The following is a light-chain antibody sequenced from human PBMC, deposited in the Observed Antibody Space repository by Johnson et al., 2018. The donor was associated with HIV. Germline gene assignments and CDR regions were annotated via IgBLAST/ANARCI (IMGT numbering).Light chain of an antibody. J-gene: IGLJ1*01. CDR3: GTWDTRLSAGHV. V-gene: IGLV1-51*01. CDR1: SCDIGNNY. Sequence: QSVLTQPPSVSAAPGQKVTISCSGNSCDIGNNYVSCHQQLPGTAPKLLIYDNNKRPSGIPDRISGSKSGTSATLGITGLQTGDEADYYCGTWDTRLSAGHVFGAVTHVTVL. CDR2: DNN.